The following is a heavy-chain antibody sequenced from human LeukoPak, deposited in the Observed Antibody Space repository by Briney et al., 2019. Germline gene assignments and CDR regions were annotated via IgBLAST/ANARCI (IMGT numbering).Heavy chain of an antibody. J-gene: IGHJ6*03. CDR3: AGLQGHNHYYMDV. CDR2: INHSGTT. D-gene: IGHD1-1*01. V-gene: IGHV4-34*01. Sequence: PSETLSLTCAVYGGSFSGYYWSWIRQSPGRGLNWIGDINHSGTTNYNPSLKSRLSISVDTSKNQFSLRLTSVTAADTAVYYCAGLQGHNHYYMDVWGEGTTVTVSS. CDR1: GGSFSGYY.